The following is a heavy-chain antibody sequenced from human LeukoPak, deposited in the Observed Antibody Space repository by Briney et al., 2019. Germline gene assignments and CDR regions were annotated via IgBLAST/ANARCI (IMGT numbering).Heavy chain of an antibody. CDR2: ISGSGGST. J-gene: IGHJ3*02. D-gene: IGHD2-2*01. V-gene: IGHV3-23*01. Sequence: GSLRLSCAASGFTFSSYAMSWVRQVPGKGLEWVSAISGSGGSTYYADSVKGRFTISRDNSKNTLYLQMNSLRAEDTAVYYCAKAPYPLRAFDIWGQGTMVTVSS. CDR1: GFTFSSYA. CDR3: AKAPYPLRAFDI.